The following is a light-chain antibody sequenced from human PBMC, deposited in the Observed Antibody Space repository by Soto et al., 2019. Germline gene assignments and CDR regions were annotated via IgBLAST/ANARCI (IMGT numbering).Light chain of an antibody. CDR1: SSNIRAGYD. CDR2: GNS. V-gene: IGLV1-40*01. J-gene: IGLJ1*01. Sequence: QSVLTQPPSVSGAPGQRVTISCTGSSSNIRAGYDVHWYQQLPGTAPKLLIYGNSNRPSGVPDRFSGSKSGTSASLAITGLXAEDEADYYCQSYDSSLSGYVFGTGTKVTLL. CDR3: QSYDSSLSGYV.